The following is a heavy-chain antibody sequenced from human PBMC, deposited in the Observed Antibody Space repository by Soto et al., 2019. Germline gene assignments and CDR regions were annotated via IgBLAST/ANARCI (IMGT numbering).Heavy chain of an antibody. CDR2: ISYTGRT. CDR3: AREWGLLPYYVMNV. V-gene: IGHV4-61*03. D-gene: IGHD7-27*01. CDR1: GDSRTSGSYY. Sequence: LSLTGIVSGDSRTSGSYYWTWLRQPPGKGLEWIGYISYTGRTKYNPSLQSRVTISVDTSKNDFSLNLSSVTAADTAVYFCAREWGLLPYYVMNVWGHGTAVTVSS. J-gene: IGHJ6*02.